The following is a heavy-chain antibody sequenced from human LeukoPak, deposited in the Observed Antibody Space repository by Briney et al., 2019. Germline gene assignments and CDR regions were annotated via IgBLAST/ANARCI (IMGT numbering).Heavy chain of an antibody. CDR1: GFTYSSFY. CDR3: ARSLWPEDY. Sequence: GGSLRLSCAASGFTYSSFYMSWVRQAPGKGLEWVANINPDESARYYADSVRGRFTISRDNAKNSMYLQMNSLRAEDSAVYYCARSLWPEDYWGQGTLVTVSS. J-gene: IGHJ4*02. V-gene: IGHV3-7*01. D-gene: IGHD2-21*01. CDR2: INPDESAR.